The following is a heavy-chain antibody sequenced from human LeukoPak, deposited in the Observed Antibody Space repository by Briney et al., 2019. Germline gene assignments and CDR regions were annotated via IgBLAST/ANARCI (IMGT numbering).Heavy chain of an antibody. D-gene: IGHD3-10*01. CDR2: IYPSGNT. Sequence: PSETLSLTCSVSGGPFSNHFWSWVRQPAGKGLEWIGRIYPSGNTNYNPSLKSRVTLSVDTSKTQFYLSLSSVTAADTAVYYCAREDSGSYYNFYYFYMDVWGKGTTVTISS. J-gene: IGHJ6*03. CDR3: AREDSGSYYNFYYFYMDV. CDR1: GGPFSNHF. V-gene: IGHV4-4*07.